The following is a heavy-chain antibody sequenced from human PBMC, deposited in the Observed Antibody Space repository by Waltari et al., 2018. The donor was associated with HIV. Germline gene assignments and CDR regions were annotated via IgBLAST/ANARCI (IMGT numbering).Heavy chain of an antibody. J-gene: IGHJ6*02. CDR1: GGSITNHY. CDR2: IYFNGNT. Sequence: QVQLQESGPGLVKPSATLSLTCSVSGGSITNHYLSWIRQSPEKGLEWIGYIYFNGNTNYNSSLKSRVTMSADTSKNQISLKLTSVTAADSAKYYCARGPIMTPGNFYNGFDVWGRGTTVTVSS. CDR3: ARGPIMTPGNFYNGFDV. V-gene: IGHV4-59*11. D-gene: IGHD2-15*01.